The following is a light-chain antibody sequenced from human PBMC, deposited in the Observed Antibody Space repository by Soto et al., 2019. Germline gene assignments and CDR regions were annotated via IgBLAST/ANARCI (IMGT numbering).Light chain of an antibody. CDR1: QGIIDY. J-gene: IGKJ1*01. CDR2: AAS. V-gene: IGKV1-27*01. CDR3: QKYNSAPQT. Sequence: DIQMTQSPSSLSASVGDRVTITCRASQGIIDYLAWYQQKPGKAPKLLIYAASTLQSGVPSRFSGSGSGTDFNLTISSLQPEDVATYDCQKYNSAPQTLGQGTKVEI.